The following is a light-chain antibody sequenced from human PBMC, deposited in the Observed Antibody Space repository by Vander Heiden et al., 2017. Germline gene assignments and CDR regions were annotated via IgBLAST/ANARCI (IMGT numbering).Light chain of an antibody. CDR2: GAS. J-gene: IGKJ1*01. CDR3: QQDGSSAWT. V-gene: IGKV3-20*01. Sequence: EIVLTQSPGTLSLSPGERATLSCRASQSVSSSYLAWYQQKPGQAPRLLIYGASSRATGIPDRFSGSAPGTDFTLTISSLEPEDFAVYYCQQDGSSAWTFGQGTKVEIK. CDR1: QSVSSSY.